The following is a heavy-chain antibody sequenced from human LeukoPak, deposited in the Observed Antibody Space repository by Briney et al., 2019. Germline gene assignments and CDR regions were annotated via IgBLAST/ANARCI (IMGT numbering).Heavy chain of an antibody. J-gene: IGHJ3*02. D-gene: IGHD4-11*01. Sequence: SVKVSCKASGGTFSSYAISWVRQAPGQGLEWMGGIIPIFGTANYAQKFQGRVTITADESTSTAYMELSSLRSEDTAVYYCARDDIWGSYSNSPGAFDIWGQGTMVTVSS. V-gene: IGHV1-69*13. CDR3: ARDDIWGSYSNSPGAFDI. CDR1: GGTFSSYA. CDR2: IIPIFGTA.